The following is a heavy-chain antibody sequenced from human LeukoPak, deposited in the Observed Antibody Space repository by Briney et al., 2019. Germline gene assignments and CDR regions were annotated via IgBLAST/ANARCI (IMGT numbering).Heavy chain of an antibody. CDR2: ISYDGSNK. V-gene: IGHV3-30-3*01. D-gene: IGHD2-2*01. CDR1: GFTFSSYA. CDR3: ARACSSTSCEDAFDI. Sequence: PGRSLRLSCAASGFTFSSYAMHWVRQAPGKGLEWVAVISYDGSNKYYADSVKGRFTISRDNSKNTLYLQMNSLRAEDTAVYYCARACSSTSCEDAFDIWGQGAMVTVSS. J-gene: IGHJ3*02.